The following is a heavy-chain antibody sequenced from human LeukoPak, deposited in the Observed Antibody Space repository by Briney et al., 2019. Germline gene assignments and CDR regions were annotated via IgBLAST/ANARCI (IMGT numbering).Heavy chain of an antibody. CDR2: IYYSGST. D-gene: IGHD5-18*01. V-gene: IGHV4-38-2*02. CDR3: AREVVMGGYSYGDFDYYYYMDV. J-gene: IGHJ6*03. Sequence: SETLSLTCTVSGYSISSGYYWGLIRQPPGKGLEWIGSIYYSGSTYYNPSLKSRVTISVDTSKNQFSLKLSSVTAADTAVYYCAREVVMGGYSYGDFDYYYYMDVWGKGTTVTVSS. CDR1: GYSISSGYY.